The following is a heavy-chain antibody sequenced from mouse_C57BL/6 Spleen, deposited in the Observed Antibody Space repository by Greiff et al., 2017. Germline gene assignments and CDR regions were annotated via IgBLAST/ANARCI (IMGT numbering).Heavy chain of an antibody. CDR2: INPTHGGT. D-gene: IGHD2-3*01. J-gene: IGHJ2*01. CDR3: ARSYDGYLDY. Sequence: EVQLQQSGPELVKPGASVKIPCKASGYTFTDYNMDWVKQSHGKSLEWIGDINPTHGGTIYNQKFKGKATLTVDKSSSTAYMELRSLTSVDTSVYYCARSYDGYLDYWGQGTTLTVSS. V-gene: IGHV1-18*01. CDR1: GYTFTDYN.